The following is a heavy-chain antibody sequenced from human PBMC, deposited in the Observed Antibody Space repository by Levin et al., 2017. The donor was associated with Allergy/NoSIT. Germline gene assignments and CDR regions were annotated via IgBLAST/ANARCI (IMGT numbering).Heavy chain of an antibody. CDR2: ISTSSSTI. D-gene: IGHD6-19*01. CDR1: GFTFSTYS. Sequence: GGSLRLSCAASGFTFSTYSMNWIRQAPGKGLEWVSYISTSSSTIYYVDSVKGRFTISRDNAENALYLQMNSLRAEDTAVYYCARGYSSGRKAFDIWGQGTMVTVSS. CDR3: ARGYSSGRKAFDI. V-gene: IGHV3-48*01. J-gene: IGHJ3*02.